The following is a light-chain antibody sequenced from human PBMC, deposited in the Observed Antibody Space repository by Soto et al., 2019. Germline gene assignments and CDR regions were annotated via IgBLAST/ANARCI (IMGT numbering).Light chain of an antibody. CDR3: SSVSSITREV. J-gene: IGLJ2*01. V-gene: IGLV2-14*01. CDR2: EVS. CDR1: SSDVGGYSY. Sequence: QSVLTQPASVSGSPGQSITISCTGTSSDVGGYSYVSWYQQHPGKTPKLMIYEVSNRPSGVSHRFSGSKSGNTASLTISGLHTEDEAYYYCSSVSSITREVFGGGTKLTVL.